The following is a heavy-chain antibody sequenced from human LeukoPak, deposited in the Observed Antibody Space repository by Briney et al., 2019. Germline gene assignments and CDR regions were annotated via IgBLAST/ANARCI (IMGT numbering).Heavy chain of an antibody. V-gene: IGHV4-59*12. CDR2: IYYSGST. CDR3: ARERQQLVKNWFDP. D-gene: IGHD6-13*01. J-gene: IGHJ5*02. Sequence: PSETLSLTCTVSGGSISSYYWSWIRQPPGKGLEWIGYIYYSGSTNYNPSLKSRVTMSVDTSKNQFSLKLSSVTAADTAVYYCARERQQLVKNWFDPWGQGTLVTVSS. CDR1: GGSISSYY.